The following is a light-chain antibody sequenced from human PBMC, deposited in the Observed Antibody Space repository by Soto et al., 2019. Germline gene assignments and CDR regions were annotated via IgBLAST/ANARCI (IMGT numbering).Light chain of an antibody. CDR3: QQRSNWPQVT. CDR1: QSVSSY. CDR2: DPS. V-gene: IGKV3-11*01. J-gene: IGKJ5*01. Sequence: ELVLTQSPATLSLSPGERATLSCSASQSVSSYLAWYQQKPGQAPRLLIYDPSNRATGIPARFSGSGCGTDLTLAISYLAREDFAVFYCQQRSNWPQVTFGQGTRLEIK.